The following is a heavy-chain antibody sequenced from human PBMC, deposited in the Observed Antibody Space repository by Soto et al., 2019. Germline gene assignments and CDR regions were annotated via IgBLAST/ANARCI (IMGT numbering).Heavy chain of an antibody. CDR1: GGSISRYY. V-gene: IGHV4-59*01. J-gene: IGHJ4*02. CDR3: ARLSTTSGYSYDFDY. CDR2: IYYSGSS. D-gene: IGHD5-18*01. Sequence: PSETLSLTCTVSGGSISRYYWSWIRQPPGKGLEWIGYIYYSGSSNYNPSLKSRVTISVDTSKNQFSLKLSSVTAADTAVYYCARLSTTSGYSYDFDYWGQGTLVTVSS.